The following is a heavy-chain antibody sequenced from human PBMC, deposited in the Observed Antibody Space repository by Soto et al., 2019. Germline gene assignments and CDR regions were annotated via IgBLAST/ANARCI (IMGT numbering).Heavy chain of an antibody. J-gene: IGHJ3*02. V-gene: IGHV1-2*02. CDR3: ARGGGVGVAGSAAFGM. CDR1: GYPVTAYY. CDR2: INPATGAA. Sequence: QLHLVQSGAVVKKPGASVTVSCSASGYPVTAYYMHWVRQAPGRGLEWMGGINPATGAAKYTQTFQGRVTMPRDTSTSTVFMELSGLTSEDTAVFYCARGGGVGVAGSAAFGMWGQGTLVTVSS. D-gene: IGHD3-3*01.